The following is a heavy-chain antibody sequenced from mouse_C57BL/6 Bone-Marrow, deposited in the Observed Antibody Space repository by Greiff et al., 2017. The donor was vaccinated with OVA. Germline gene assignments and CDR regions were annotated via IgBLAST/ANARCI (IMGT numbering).Heavy chain of an antibody. V-gene: IGHV3-1*01. J-gene: IGHJ1*03. D-gene: IGHD1-1*01. CDR2: ISYSGST. Sequence: EVKLMESGPGMVKPSQSLSLTCTVPGYSITSGYDWHWIRHFPGNKLEWMGYISYSGSTNYNPSLKSRISITHDTSKNHFFLKLNSVTTEDTATYYCARESSYDWYFDVWGTGTTVTVSS. CDR3: ARESSYDWYFDV. CDR1: GYSITSGYD.